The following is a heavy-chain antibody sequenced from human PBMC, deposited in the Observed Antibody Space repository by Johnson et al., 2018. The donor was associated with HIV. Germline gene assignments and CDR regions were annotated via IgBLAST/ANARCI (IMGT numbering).Heavy chain of an antibody. V-gene: IGHV3-11*04. Sequence: QVQLVESGGGLIQPGGSLRLSCAASGFTFSDYYMSWIRQAPGKGLEWVSYITGSGTVVYYADSVKGRFTISRDNAKNSLYLQMNSLRADDTAVYYCARGGSDVFDIWGRGTMVTVSS. D-gene: IGHD3-16*01. J-gene: IGHJ3*02. CDR2: ITGSGTVV. CDR3: ARGGSDVFDI. CDR1: GFTFSDYY.